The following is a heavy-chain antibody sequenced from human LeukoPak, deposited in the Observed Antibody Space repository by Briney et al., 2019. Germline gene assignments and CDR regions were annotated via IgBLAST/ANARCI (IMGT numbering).Heavy chain of an antibody. V-gene: IGHV6-1*01. CDR2: TYYRAKWYN. J-gene: IGHJ5*02. CDR3: AANLGYCSGGSCFSWFDP. CDR1: GDSVSSHSAA. Sequence: SPTLSLTCAISGDSVSSHSAAWNWVRQSPLRGLEWLGRTYYRAKWYNDYAVSVKSRITINPDTSKNQFSLQLNSVTPEDTAVYFCAANLGYCSGGSCFSWFDPWGQGTLVTVSS. D-gene: IGHD2-15*01.